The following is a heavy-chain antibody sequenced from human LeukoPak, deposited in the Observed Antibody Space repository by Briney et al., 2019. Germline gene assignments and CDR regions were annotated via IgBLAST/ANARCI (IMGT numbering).Heavy chain of an antibody. CDR2: IYPGDSDT. CDR1: GYSFTSYW. V-gene: IGHV5-51*01. Sequence: GESLKISCKGSGYSFTSYWIGWVRQMPGKGLEWMGIIYPGDSDTRYSPSFQGQVTISADKSISTAYLQWSSLKASDTAMYYCARGGYCSSTSCYEENWFAPWGQGTLVTVSS. CDR3: ARGGYCSSTSCYEENWFAP. J-gene: IGHJ5*02. D-gene: IGHD2-2*01.